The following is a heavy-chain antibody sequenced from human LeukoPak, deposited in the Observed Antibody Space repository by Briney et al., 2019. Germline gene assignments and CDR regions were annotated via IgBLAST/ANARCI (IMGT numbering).Heavy chain of an antibody. CDR3: ARSGGYYYDSSGYSIFDY. J-gene: IGHJ4*02. CDR2: ILNGGST. D-gene: IGHD3-22*01. V-gene: IGHV3-53*01. CDR1: GVPPSSNY. Sequence: GGFLTLSCAASGVPPSSNYTSWGRPGAGDGLGLVPGILNGGSTYYADSVKGRFTISRDNSKNTLYLQMNSLRAEDTAVYYCARSGGYYYDSSGYSIFDYWGQGTLVTVSS.